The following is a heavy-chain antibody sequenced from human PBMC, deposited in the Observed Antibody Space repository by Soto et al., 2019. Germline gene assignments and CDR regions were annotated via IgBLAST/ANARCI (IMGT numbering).Heavy chain of an antibody. Sequence: VKVSCKASGGTFSTSTFTWVRQAPGQGLEWMGGTIPILDVADYAQDFQGRVTITADKSTSTAYMELTSLTSKDTAVYYCARDSPIGSTYSGYDAIDSWGQGTLVTVSS. CDR1: GGTFSTST. CDR2: TIPILDVA. J-gene: IGHJ4*02. D-gene: IGHD5-12*01. CDR3: ARDSPIGSTYSGYDAIDS. V-gene: IGHV1-69*10.